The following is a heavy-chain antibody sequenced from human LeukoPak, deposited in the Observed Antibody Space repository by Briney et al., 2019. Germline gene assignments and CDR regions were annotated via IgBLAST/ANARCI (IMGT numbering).Heavy chain of an antibody. J-gene: IGHJ4*02. CDR1: VYTFTGYY. CDR3: ARRQYYDFWSGYRYYFDY. V-gene: IGHV1-2*02. D-gene: IGHD3-3*01. Sequence: ASVKVSCKASVYTFTGYYMHWVRQAPGQGLEWMGWINPNSGGTNYAQKFQGRVTMTRDTSISTAYMELSRLRSDDTAVYYCARRQYYDFWSGYRYYFDYWGQGTLVTVSS. CDR2: INPNSGGT.